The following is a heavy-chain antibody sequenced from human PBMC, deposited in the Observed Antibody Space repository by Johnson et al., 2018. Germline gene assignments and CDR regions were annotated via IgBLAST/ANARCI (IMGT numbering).Heavy chain of an antibody. Sequence: VQLVQSGGGLVQPGRSLRLSCAASGFTFDDYAMHWVRQAPGKGLEWVSGINWNGARIGYAESVKGRFTISRDNAKNTLYLQMDSLRVEDTAVYFCARGLYGDYVGSEYLQHWGQGTLVTVSS. CDR2: INWNGARI. D-gene: IGHD4-17*01. CDR1: GFTFDDYA. J-gene: IGHJ1*01. CDR3: ARGLYGDYVGSEYLQH. V-gene: IGHV3-9*01.